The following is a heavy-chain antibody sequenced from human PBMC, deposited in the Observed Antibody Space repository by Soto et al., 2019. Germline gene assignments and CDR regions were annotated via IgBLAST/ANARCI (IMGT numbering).Heavy chain of an antibody. CDR3: ARGWAVVAYYYGMDV. Sequence: QVQLQQWGAGLLKPSETLSLTCAVYGGSFSGYYWSWIRQPPGKGLEWIGEINHSGSTNYNPSLNSRVTISVDTSKNQFSLKLSSVTAAVTAVYYCARGWAVVAYYYGMDVWGQGTTVTVSS. J-gene: IGHJ6*02. D-gene: IGHD2-15*01. CDR2: INHSGST. V-gene: IGHV4-34*01. CDR1: GGSFSGYY.